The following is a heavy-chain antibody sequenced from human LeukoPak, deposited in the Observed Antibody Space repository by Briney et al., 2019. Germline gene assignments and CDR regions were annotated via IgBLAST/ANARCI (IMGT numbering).Heavy chain of an antibody. V-gene: IGHV3-7*01. Sequence: GGSLRLSCAASGFTFSSYWMSWVRQAPGKGLEWVANIKQDGSEKYYVDSVKGRFTISRDNAKNSLYLQMNSLRAEDTAVYYCAKKYYYNSGGVRNPFDIWGQGTMVTIYS. CDR2: IKQDGSEK. D-gene: IGHD3-10*01. J-gene: IGHJ3*02. CDR1: GFTFSSYW. CDR3: AKKYYYNSGGVRNPFDI.